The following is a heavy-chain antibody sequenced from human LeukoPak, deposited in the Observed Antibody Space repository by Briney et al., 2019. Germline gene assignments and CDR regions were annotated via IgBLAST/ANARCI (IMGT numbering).Heavy chain of an antibody. CDR3: ARDGCSSTSCYTRYYYGMDV. V-gene: IGHV3-11*01. D-gene: IGHD2-2*02. J-gene: IGHJ6*02. CDR2: ISSSGSTI. CDR1: GFTFSDYY. Sequence: GGSLRLSCAASGFTFSDYYMSWIRQAPGKGLEWVSYISSSGSTIYYADSVKGRFTISRGNAKNSLYLQMNSLRAEDTAVYYCARDGCSSTSCYTRYYYGMDVWGQGTTVTVSS.